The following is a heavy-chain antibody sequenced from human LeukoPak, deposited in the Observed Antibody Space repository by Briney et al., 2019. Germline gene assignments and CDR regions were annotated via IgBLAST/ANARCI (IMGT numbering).Heavy chain of an antibody. J-gene: IGHJ6*02. D-gene: IGHD3-10*01. Sequence: GGSLRLSCAASGFTFSNYWMSWVRQAPGKGLEWVAIIKQDGSEKYYVDSVKGRFTISRDNAKNSLYLQMNSLRVEDTALYYCAKDLTGRYYGSYGMDVWGQGTTVTVSS. CDR3: AKDLTGRYYGSYGMDV. CDR1: GFTFSNYW. V-gene: IGHV3-7*03. CDR2: IKQDGSEK.